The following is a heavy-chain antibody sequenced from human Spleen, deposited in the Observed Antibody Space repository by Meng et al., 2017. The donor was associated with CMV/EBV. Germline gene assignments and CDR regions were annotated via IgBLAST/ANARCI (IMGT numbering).Heavy chain of an antibody. D-gene: IGHD2-2*01. Sequence: GESLKISCAASGFTFSSYAMHWVRQAPGKGLEWVAVIRYDGSNKYYADSVKGRFTISRDNAKSSLYLQMNSLRAEDTAVYFCARDIGFTSQFYFDCWGQGTLVTVSS. V-gene: IGHV3-33*08. J-gene: IGHJ4*02. CDR3: ARDIGFTSQFYFDC. CDR1: GFTFSSYA. CDR2: IRYDGSNK.